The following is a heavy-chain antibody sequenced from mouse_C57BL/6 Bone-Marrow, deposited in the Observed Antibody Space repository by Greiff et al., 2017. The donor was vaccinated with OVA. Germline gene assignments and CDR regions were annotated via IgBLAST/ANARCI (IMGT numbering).Heavy chain of an antibody. J-gene: IGHJ3*01. CDR1: GYTFTSYW. V-gene: IGHV1-50*01. CDR3: ASAVFAY. Sequence: VPLQPPGAALVKPGASVKLSCQASGYTFTSYWMQWVKQRPGQGLEWIGEIDPSDSYTNYTQKFKGKATLTVDTSSSTAYMPLSSLTSEDSAVYYCASAVFAYWGQGTLVTVSA. CDR2: IDPSDSYT.